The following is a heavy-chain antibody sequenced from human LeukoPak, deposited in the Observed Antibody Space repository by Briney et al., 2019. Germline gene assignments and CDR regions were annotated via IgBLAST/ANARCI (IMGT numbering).Heavy chain of an antibody. Sequence: PGGSLRLSCAASGFTFSSYAMSWVRQAPGKGLEWVSAISGSGGSTYYADTVKGRFTISRDNSKNTLYLQMNSLRAEDTAVYYCAKAWSSGWASYFDYWGQGTLVTVSS. CDR2: ISGSGGST. J-gene: IGHJ4*02. V-gene: IGHV3-23*01. CDR3: AKAWSSGWASYFDY. D-gene: IGHD6-19*01. CDR1: GFTFSSYA.